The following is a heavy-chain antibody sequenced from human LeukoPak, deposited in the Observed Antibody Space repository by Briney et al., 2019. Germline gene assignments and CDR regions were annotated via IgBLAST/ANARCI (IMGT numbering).Heavy chain of an antibody. J-gene: IGHJ3*02. CDR2: INSDGSST. CDR1: GFPFSSYW. V-gene: IGHV3-74*01. CDR3: ARGKGYYSNDAFDI. D-gene: IGHD3-22*01. Sequence: GGSLSLSCAASGFPFSSYWMHWVRQAPGKGLVWVSRINSDGSSTSYADSVKARFTISRDTAKNTLYLQMNSLRAEDTAVYYCARGKGYYSNDAFDIWGQGTMVTVSS.